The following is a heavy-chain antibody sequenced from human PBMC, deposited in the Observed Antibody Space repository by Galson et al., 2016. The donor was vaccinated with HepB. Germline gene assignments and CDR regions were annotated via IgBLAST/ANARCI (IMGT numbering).Heavy chain of an antibody. V-gene: IGHV3-74*01. CDR1: GFSISTYW. Sequence: SLRLSGAASGFSISTYWMHWLRQGPGKGLEWVSRIGPDWSGTLFGDSVKGRCTISKDNAKNTLSLQMNSLRVEDTAVYYCVRDQSPGGVAYWGQGALVTVSS. J-gene: IGHJ4*02. CDR2: IGPDWSGT. CDR3: VRDQSPGGVAY. D-gene: IGHD3-16*01.